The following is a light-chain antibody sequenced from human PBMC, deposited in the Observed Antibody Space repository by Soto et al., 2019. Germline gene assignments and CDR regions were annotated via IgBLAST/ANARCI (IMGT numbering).Light chain of an antibody. CDR3: QQYGSSHRT. V-gene: IGKV3-20*01. CDR1: QSVSSSY. J-gene: IGKJ2*02. CDR2: GAS. Sequence: EIVLTQSPGTLSLSPGERATLSCRASQSVSSSYLAWYQQKPGQAPRLLIYGASSRATGIPDRFSGSGSGTDYTLTISRVEPEDFAVYYCQQYGSSHRTFGQGTKLEIK.